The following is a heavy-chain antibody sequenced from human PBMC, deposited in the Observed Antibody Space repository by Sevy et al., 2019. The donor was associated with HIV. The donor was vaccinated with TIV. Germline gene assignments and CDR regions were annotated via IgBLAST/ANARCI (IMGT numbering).Heavy chain of an antibody. CDR2: ISWNSGSI. CDR3: AKDIVAAAYYYYGMDV. CDR1: GFTFDDYA. Sequence: GGSLRLSCAASGFTFDDYAMHWVRQAPGKGLEWVSGISWNSGSIGYADSVKGRFTISRDNAKNTLYLQMNSLRAEDTALYYGAKDIVAAAYYYYGMDVWGQGTTVTVSS. D-gene: IGHD6-13*01. J-gene: IGHJ6*02. V-gene: IGHV3-9*01.